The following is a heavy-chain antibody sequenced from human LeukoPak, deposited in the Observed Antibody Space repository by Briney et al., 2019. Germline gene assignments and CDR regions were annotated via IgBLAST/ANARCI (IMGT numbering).Heavy chain of an antibody. CDR3: ARDGYNYG. J-gene: IGHJ4*02. Sequence: GGSLRLSCAASGFTFNNYNMNWVRQAPGKGLEWVSLISSSSTYIYYADSVKGRFTISRNNAKNSLYLQMNSLRADDTAVYYCARDGYNYGWGQGTLVTVSS. CDR1: GFTFNNYN. CDR2: ISSSSTYI. D-gene: IGHD5-24*01. V-gene: IGHV3-21*01.